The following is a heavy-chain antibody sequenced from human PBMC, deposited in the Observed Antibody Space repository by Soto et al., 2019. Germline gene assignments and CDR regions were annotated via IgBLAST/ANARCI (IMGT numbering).Heavy chain of an antibody. CDR1: GGSISSGGYY. Sequence: SETLSLTXTVSGGSISSGGYYWSWIRQHPGKGLEWIGYIYYSGSTYYNPSLKSRVTISVDSSKNQFSLKLSSVTAADTAVYYCARVANYDWLENWFDPWGQGTLVTVSS. D-gene: IGHD3-3*01. V-gene: IGHV4-31*02. J-gene: IGHJ5*02. CDR2: IYYSGST. CDR3: ARVANYDWLENWFDP.